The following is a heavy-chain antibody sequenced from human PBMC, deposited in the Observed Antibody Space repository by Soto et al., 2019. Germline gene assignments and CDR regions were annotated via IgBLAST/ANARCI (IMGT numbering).Heavy chain of an antibody. V-gene: IGHV3-23*01. Sequence: GGSLRLSCAASGFTFSSYAMSWVRQAPGKGLEWVSAISGSGGSTYYADSVKGRFTISRDNSKNTLYLKMNSLRAEDTAVYYCAKGYSSSWYYYYYYMDVWGKGTTVTVSS. CDR3: AKGYSSSWYYYYYYMDV. D-gene: IGHD6-13*01. CDR1: GFTFSSYA. J-gene: IGHJ6*03. CDR2: ISGSGGST.